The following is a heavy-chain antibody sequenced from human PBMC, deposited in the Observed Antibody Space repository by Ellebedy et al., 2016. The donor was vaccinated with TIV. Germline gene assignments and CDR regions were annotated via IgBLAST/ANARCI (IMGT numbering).Heavy chain of an antibody. CDR1: EFTFSTYA. J-gene: IGHJ4*02. V-gene: IGHV3-30*03. CDR2: ISYDGSNR. Sequence: PGGSLRLSCAASEFTFSTYAMHWVRQAPGKGLEWVAFISYDGSNRYYADSVKGRFTISRDNSKNTLYLQMNSLTTEDTAVYYCARAVIGKEDFDYWGQGSLVSVSS. CDR3: ARAVIGKEDFDY. D-gene: IGHD3-10*01.